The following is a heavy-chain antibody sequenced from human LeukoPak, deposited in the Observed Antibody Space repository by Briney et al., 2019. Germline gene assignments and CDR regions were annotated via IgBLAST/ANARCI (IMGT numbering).Heavy chain of an antibody. CDR3: AAGGSWYYTY. D-gene: IGHD6-13*01. J-gene: IGHJ4*02. V-gene: IGHV3-74*01. CDR2: INSDESST. CDR1: GFTFTSYW. Sequence: GGSLRVSCAASGFTFTSYWMHWVRQAPGKGLVWVSRINSDESSTSYADSVKGRFTLSRDNAKNSLYLQMDSLRAEDTAVYYCAAGGSWYYTYWGQGPLLTVST.